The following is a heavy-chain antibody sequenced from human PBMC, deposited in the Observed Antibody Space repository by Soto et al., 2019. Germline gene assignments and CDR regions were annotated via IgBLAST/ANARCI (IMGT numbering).Heavy chain of an antibody. CDR1: AFSLSTSRVG. Sequence: SGPPLVNPTQTLTLTCTFSAFSLSTSRVGVNWIRQPPGKALEWLALINWDDGKHYSPSLKSRLTITWDTPKNQVVLMMTNMDPVDTATYYCAHRVQGTNSWNRFDHWGQGTPVTVSS. D-gene: IGHD1-1*01. CDR3: AHRVQGTNSWNRFDH. V-gene: IGHV2-5*02. J-gene: IGHJ4*02. CDR2: INWDDGK.